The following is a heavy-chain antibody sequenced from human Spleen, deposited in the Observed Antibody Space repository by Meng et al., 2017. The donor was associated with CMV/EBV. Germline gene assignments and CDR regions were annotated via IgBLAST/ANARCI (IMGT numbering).Heavy chain of an antibody. Sequence: GESLKISCAASGFTFGDYAMSWVRQAPGKGLEWISLISASGISTNYANSVEGRFTISRDNSRNTLFLQMSSLRVDDTAIYYCAKGGTRYSSWRGNWGQGTLVTVSS. CDR3: AKGGTRYSSWRGN. D-gene: IGHD4-11*01. CDR2: ISASGIST. V-gene: IGHV3-23*01. J-gene: IGHJ4*02. CDR1: GFTFGDYA.